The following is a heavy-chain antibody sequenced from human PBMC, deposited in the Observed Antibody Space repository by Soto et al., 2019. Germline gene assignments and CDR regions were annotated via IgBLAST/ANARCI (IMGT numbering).Heavy chain of an antibody. CDR2: IYYSGST. CDR1: GGFISSGGYY. D-gene: IGHD3-3*01. CDR3: ARAGIDFWSGYGRSAPPHFDY. J-gene: IGHJ4*02. Sequence: PSETLCLTCTVSGGFISSGGYYWSWIRQHPGKGLEWIGYIYYSGSTYYNPSLKSRVTISVDTSKNQFSLKLSSVTAADTAVYYCARAGIDFWSGYGRSAPPHFDYWGQGTLVSVSS. V-gene: IGHV4-31*03.